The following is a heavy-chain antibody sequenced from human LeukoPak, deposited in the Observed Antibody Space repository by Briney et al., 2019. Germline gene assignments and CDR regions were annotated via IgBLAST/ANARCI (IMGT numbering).Heavy chain of an antibody. CDR2: LSGSGGST. V-gene: IGHV3-23*01. CDR1: GFTFSSYA. Sequence: HAGGSLRLSCAASGFTFSSYAMSWVRQAPGKGLEWVSALSGSGGSTYYADSVKGRFTISRDNSKHTLYLQMNSLRAEDTAVYYCAKYGGLYYFDYCGQGTLVTVSS. D-gene: IGHD4-23*01. J-gene: IGHJ4*02. CDR3: AKYGGLYYFDY.